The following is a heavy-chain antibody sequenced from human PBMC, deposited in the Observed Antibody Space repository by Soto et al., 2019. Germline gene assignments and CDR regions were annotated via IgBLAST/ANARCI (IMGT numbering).Heavy chain of an antibody. CDR3: AREGNKDFWSGYTYGMDV. D-gene: IGHD3-3*01. Sequence: PSETLSLTCTVSGGSISSGGYYWSWIRQHPGKGLEWIGYIYYSGSTYYNPSLKSRVTISVDTSKNQFSLKLSSATAADTAVYYCAREGNKDFWSGYTYGMDVWGQGTTVTVSS. CDR1: GGSISSGGYY. J-gene: IGHJ6*02. V-gene: IGHV4-31*03. CDR2: IYYSGST.